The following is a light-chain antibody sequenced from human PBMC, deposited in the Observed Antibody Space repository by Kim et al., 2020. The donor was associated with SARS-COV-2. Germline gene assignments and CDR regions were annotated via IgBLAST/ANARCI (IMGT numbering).Light chain of an antibody. Sequence: PGEIATPSCSASQSGSGSYLAWYQQKPGQAPRLLIYGASSRAAGIPDRFSGSGSGTDFTLTISRLEPEDFAVYYCQQYGSSPWTFGQGTKVDIK. CDR1: QSGSGSY. CDR2: GAS. V-gene: IGKV3-20*01. J-gene: IGKJ1*01. CDR3: QQYGSSPWT.